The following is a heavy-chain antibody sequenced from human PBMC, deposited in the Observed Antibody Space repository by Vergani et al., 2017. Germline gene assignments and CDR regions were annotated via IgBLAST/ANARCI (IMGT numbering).Heavy chain of an antibody. CDR1: GFTFTGYY. Sequence: QVQLVQSGAEVKKPGASVKVSCKASGFTFTGYYLHWVRQAPGQGLEWMGWITPNSGGTNYAQKFQGRVTMTRDTSISTAYMELSRLRSDDTAVYYCARTTWELYYFDYWGQGTLVTVSS. V-gene: IGHV1-2*02. J-gene: IGHJ4*02. CDR3: ARTTWELYYFDY. CDR2: ITPNSGGT. D-gene: IGHD1-26*01.